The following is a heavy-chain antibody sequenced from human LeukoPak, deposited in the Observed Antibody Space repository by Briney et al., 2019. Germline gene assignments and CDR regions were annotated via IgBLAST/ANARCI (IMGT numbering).Heavy chain of an antibody. Sequence: SETLSLTCTVSGYSISSGYYWGWIRQPPGKGLEWIGSIYHSGSTYYNPSLKSRVTISVDTSKNQFSLKLSSVTAADTAVYYCARVLVGAGVFDPWGQGTLVTVSS. CDR2: IYHSGST. CDR3: ARVLVGAGVFDP. CDR1: GYSISSGYY. J-gene: IGHJ5*02. D-gene: IGHD1-26*01. V-gene: IGHV4-38-2*02.